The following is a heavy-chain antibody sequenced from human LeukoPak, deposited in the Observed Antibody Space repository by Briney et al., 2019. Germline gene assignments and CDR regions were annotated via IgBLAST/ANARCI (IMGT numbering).Heavy chain of an antibody. CDR2: IYPGDSDT. CDR1: GYSFTSYW. Sequence: GESLKISCKGSGYSFTSYWIGWVRQMPGKGLEWMGIIYPGDSDTRYSPSFQGQVTISADKSINAAYLQWRSLQASDTAMYYCASSYDSSGYPDYWGQGALVTVSS. V-gene: IGHV5-51*01. J-gene: IGHJ4*02. D-gene: IGHD3-22*01. CDR3: ASSYDSSGYPDY.